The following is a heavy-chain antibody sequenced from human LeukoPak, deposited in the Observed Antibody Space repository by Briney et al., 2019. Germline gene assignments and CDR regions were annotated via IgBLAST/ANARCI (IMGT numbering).Heavy chain of an antibody. Sequence: SETLSLTCTVSGDSISSSTYYWDWIRQSPGKGLEWIGSIYHSGDTSYNPSLKNRVTISVDTFKNQFSLRLTSVTATDTAIYYCARQSWVGSSGWRNEDTYYFDYWGQGTLVTVSS. CDR1: GDSISSSTYY. CDR3: ARQSWVGSSGWRNEDTYYFDY. V-gene: IGHV4-39*01. J-gene: IGHJ4*02. D-gene: IGHD6-19*01. CDR2: IYHSGDT.